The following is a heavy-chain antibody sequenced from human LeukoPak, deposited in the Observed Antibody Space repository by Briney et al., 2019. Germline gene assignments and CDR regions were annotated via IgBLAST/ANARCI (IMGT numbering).Heavy chain of an antibody. J-gene: IGHJ4*02. D-gene: IGHD3-10*01. V-gene: IGHV3-43*02. Sequence: GSLRLSCAASGFTFDDYAMHWVRQAPGKGLEWVSLISGDGGSTYYADSVKGRFTISRDNSKNSLYLQMNSLRTEDTALYYCAKGPTYYYGSRSPIRWGQGTLVTVSS. CDR1: GFTFDDYA. CDR2: ISGDGGST. CDR3: AKGPTYYYGSRSPIR.